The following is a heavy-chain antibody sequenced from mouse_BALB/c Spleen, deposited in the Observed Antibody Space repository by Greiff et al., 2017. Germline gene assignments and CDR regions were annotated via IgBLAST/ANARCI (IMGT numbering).Heavy chain of an antibody. Sequence: VQLQQSGPSLVKPSQTLSLTCSVTGYSFTSGYWNWFRKLPGNKLEYMGYISYSGSTYYNPSHKSRISITRDTYKNQYYLQLNSVTTEDNATYYCAAYNDYDRGYAMDYWGQGTSVTVSS. CDR3: AAYNDYDRGYAMDY. CDR2: ISYSGST. J-gene: IGHJ4*01. CDR1: GYSFTSGY. V-gene: IGHV3-8*02. D-gene: IGHD2-4*01.